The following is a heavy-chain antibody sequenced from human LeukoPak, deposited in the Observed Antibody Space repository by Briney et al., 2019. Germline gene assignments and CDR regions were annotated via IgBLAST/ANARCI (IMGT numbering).Heavy chain of an antibody. CDR3: AARYNWNDLAY. CDR1: GLIFTSYA. V-gene: IGHV3-15*01. CDR2: TNRKNDGRTK. Sequence: KTGGSLRLSCAASGLIFTSYAMGWVRQAPGKGLEWVGRTNRKNDGRTKDYAAPVKRRFTISRDDSTNTLYLQMNSMKTEDRAVYYCAARYNWNDLAYWGQGTLVTVSS. D-gene: IGHD1-1*01. J-gene: IGHJ4*02.